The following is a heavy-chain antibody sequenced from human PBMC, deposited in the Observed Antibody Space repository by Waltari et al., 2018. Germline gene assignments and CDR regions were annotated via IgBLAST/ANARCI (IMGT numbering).Heavy chain of an antibody. J-gene: IGHJ3*02. CDR2: FNPNTGGT. V-gene: IGHV1-2*06. D-gene: IGHD4-17*01. CDR3: ARAWGDYDAFDI. Sequence: QVQLVQSGAEVKKPGASVKVSCKASGYTFTGYFMHWVRLAPGQGLAWMGRFNPNTGGTNSAQMFQGRVTMTGDMSISTAYMELSGLRSDDTAVYYCARAWGDYDAFDIWGQGTMVAVSS. CDR1: GYTFTGYF.